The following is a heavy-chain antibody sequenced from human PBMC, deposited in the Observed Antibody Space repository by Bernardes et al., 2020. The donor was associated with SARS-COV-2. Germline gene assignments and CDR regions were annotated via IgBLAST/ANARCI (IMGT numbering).Heavy chain of an antibody. CDR1: GGSISSSSYY. Sequence: SETLSLTCTVSGGSISSSSYYWGWIRQPPGKGLEWIGSIYYSGSTYYNPSLKSRVTISVDTSKNQFSLKLSSVTAADTAVYYCASGSSWWLRREYYFDYWGQGTLVTVSS. CDR2: IYYSGST. D-gene: IGHD6-13*01. V-gene: IGHV4-39*01. CDR3: ASGSSWWLRREYYFDY. J-gene: IGHJ4*02.